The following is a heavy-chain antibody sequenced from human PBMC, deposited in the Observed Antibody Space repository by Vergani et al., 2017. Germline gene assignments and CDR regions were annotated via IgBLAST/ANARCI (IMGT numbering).Heavy chain of an antibody. CDR2: ISSSGSTI. V-gene: IGHV3-48*04. J-gene: IGHJ4*02. CDR3: ARGGGDYYDSSGCDY. D-gene: IGHD3-22*01. Sequence: VQLVESGGGVVQPGRSLRLSCAASGFTFSSYGMHWVRQAPGKGLEWVSYISSSGSTIYYADSVKGRFTISRDNAKNSLYLQMNSLRAEDTAVYYCARGGGDYYDSSGCDYWGQGTLVTVSS. CDR1: GFTFSSYG.